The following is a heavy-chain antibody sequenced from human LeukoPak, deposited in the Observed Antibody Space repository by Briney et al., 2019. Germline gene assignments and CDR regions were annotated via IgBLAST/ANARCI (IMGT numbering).Heavy chain of an antibody. CDR1: GYSFTSYW. V-gene: IGHV5-51*01. Sequence: GESLKISCKGSGYSFTSYWIGWVRQMPGKGLEWMGIIYPGDSDTRYSPSFQGQVTISADKSISTAYLQWSSLKASDTAMYYCARQGGELAAAGTYWYFDLWGRGTLVTVSS. J-gene: IGHJ2*01. CDR3: ARQGGELAAAGTYWYFDL. D-gene: IGHD6-13*01. CDR2: IYPGDSDT.